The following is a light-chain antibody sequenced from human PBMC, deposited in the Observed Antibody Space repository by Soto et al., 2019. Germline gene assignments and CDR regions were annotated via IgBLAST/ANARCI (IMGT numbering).Light chain of an antibody. J-gene: IGKJ5*01. CDR1: QSVRSN. Sequence: EIVMTQSPATLSVSAGDRATLSCRARQSVRSNLAWYQQKPGQAPRLLIYDASTRATGIPARFSGSGSGTEFILTISSLQSEDFGVYYCQQYNNWPPITFGKGTRLEIK. V-gene: IGKV3D-15*01. CDR3: QQYNNWPPIT. CDR2: DAS.